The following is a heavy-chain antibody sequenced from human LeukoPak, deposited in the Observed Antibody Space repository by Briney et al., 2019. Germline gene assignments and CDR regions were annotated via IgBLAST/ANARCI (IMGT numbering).Heavy chain of an antibody. J-gene: IGHJ4*02. CDR2: IIPIFGTA. D-gene: IGHD3-10*01. CDR3: ASGLGELGFDY. Sequence: SVKVSCKASGGTFSSYAISWVRQAPGQGLEWMGGIIPIFGTANYAQKFQGRVTITTDESTSTAYMELSSLRSEYTAVYYCASGLGELGFDYWGQGTLVTVSS. V-gene: IGHV1-69*05. CDR1: GGTFSSYA.